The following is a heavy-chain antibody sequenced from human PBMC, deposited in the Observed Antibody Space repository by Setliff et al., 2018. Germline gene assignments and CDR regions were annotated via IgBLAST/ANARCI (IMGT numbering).Heavy chain of an antibody. J-gene: IGHJ4*02. D-gene: IGHD2-15*01. CDR3: ARENGYCSGGACYFMFDY. Sequence: PSETLSLTCTVSDGSSSSHYWSWIRQPPGKGLEWIGYIHFSGTTNYNPSLKSRVTLSLDTSKNQFSLELSSVTAADTAMYYCARENGYCSGGACYFMFDYWGQETLVTVSS. CDR1: DGSSSSHY. V-gene: IGHV4-59*11. CDR2: IHFSGTT.